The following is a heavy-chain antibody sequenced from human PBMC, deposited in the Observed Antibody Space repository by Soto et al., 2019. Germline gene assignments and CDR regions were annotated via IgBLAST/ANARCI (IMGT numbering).Heavy chain of an antibody. J-gene: IGHJ5*02. V-gene: IGHV4-39*01. CDR2: IYYSGST. CDR3: ATSNWFDP. CDR1: GGSISSSSYY. Sequence: QLQLQESGPGLVKPSETLSLTCTVSGGSISSSSYYWGWIRQPPGKGLDWIGIIYYSGSTYYNPTLKSRVTTSEDTYKNQFSLKLSSVSATDTAVYYCATSNWFDPWGQGTLVTVSS.